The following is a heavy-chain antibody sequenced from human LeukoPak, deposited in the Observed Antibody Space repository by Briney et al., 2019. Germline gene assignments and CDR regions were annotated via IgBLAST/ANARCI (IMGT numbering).Heavy chain of an antibody. V-gene: IGHV4-39*02. CDR2: IYYSGST. D-gene: IGHD6-19*01. Sequence: SETLSLTCTVSGGSISSSSYYWGWIRQPPGKGLEWIGSIYYSGSTYYNPSLKSRVTISVDTSKNQFSLKLSSVTAADTAVYYCARDSSGWYALNDAFDIWGQGTMVTVSS. CDR1: GGSISSSSYY. J-gene: IGHJ3*02. CDR3: ARDSSGWYALNDAFDI.